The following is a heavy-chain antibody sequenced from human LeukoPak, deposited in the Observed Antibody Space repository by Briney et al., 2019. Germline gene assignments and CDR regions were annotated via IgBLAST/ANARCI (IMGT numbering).Heavy chain of an antibody. CDR3: TRDQTPYY. J-gene: IGHJ4*02. CDR1: GFTFSSYA. CDR2: ISYVGSNK. V-gene: IGHV3-30*04. Sequence: GGSLRLSCAASGFTFSSYAMHWVRQAPGKGLEWVAVISYVGSNKYYADSVKGRFTISRDNSKNTLYLQMNSLKTEDTAVYYCTRDQTPYYWGQGTLVTVSS.